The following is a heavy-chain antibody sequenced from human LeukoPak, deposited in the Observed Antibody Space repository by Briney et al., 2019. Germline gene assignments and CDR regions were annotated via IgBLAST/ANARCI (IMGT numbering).Heavy chain of an antibody. CDR1: GGSISSYY. J-gene: IGHJ4*02. D-gene: IGHD3-9*01. Sequence: SETLSLTCTVSGGSISSYYWSWIRQPPGKGLEWIGYIYTSGSTNYNPSLKSRVTISVDTSKNQFSLKLSSVTAADTAVYYCARHGAYYDILTGYSPQYYFDYWGQGTLVTVSS. V-gene: IGHV4-4*09. CDR3: ARHGAYYDILTGYSPQYYFDY. CDR2: IYTSGST.